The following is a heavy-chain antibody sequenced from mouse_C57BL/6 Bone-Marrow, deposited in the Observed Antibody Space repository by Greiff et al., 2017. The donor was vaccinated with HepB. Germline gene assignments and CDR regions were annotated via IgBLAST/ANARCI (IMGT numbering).Heavy chain of an antibody. V-gene: IGHV1-55*01. CDR1: GYTFTSYW. Sequence: QVQLKQPGAELVKPGASVKMSCKASGYTFTSYWLTWVKQRPGQGLEWIGDIYPGSGSTNYNEKFKSKATLTVDTSSSTAYMQLSSLTSEDSAVYYCARCGYYDFDYWGQGTTLTVSS. CDR2: IYPGSGST. CDR3: ARCGYYDFDY. J-gene: IGHJ2*01. D-gene: IGHD2-3*01.